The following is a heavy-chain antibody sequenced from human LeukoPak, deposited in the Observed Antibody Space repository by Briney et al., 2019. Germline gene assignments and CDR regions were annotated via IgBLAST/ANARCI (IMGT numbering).Heavy chain of an antibody. D-gene: IGHD6-19*01. CDR3: ARDLHVAVADY. CDR1: GYTFTSYG. Sequence: VSVKVSCKASGYTFTSYGIRWVRQAPGQGLEWMGWISAYNGNTNYAQKLQGRVTMTTDTSTSTAYMELRSLRSDDTAVYYCARDLHVAVADYWGRGTLVTVSS. V-gene: IGHV1-18*01. CDR2: ISAYNGNT. J-gene: IGHJ4*02.